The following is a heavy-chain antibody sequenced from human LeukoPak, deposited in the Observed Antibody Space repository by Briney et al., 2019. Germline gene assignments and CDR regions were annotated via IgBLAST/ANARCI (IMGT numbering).Heavy chain of an antibody. CDR1: GFPFSNYG. Sequence: GGSLRLSCAASGFPFSNYGMHWVRQAPGKGLEWVAVISYNGSNEYYADSVKGRFTISRDNSKNTLYLQMNNVRAEDTAVYFCAEDTIMVLTSLFHYWGQGTLVPVSS. J-gene: IGHJ4*02. CDR3: AEDTIMVLTSLFHY. CDR2: ISYNGSNE. D-gene: IGHD2-21*02. V-gene: IGHV3-30*18.